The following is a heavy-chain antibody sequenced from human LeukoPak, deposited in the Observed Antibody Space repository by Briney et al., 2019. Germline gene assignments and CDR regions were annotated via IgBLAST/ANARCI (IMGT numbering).Heavy chain of an antibody. V-gene: IGHV3-64*01. CDR2: IDSNGGST. D-gene: IGHD3-16*01. Sequence: GGSLRLSCAASGFTFRSYAMYWVRQAPGKGLEYVSAIDSNGGSTYYAQSVKGRFTISRDNSKNTLYLQMGSLRAEDMAVYYCARDGGFYYYYYYMDVWGKGTTVTVSS. J-gene: IGHJ6*03. CDR1: GFTFRSYA. CDR3: ARDGGFYYYYYYMDV.